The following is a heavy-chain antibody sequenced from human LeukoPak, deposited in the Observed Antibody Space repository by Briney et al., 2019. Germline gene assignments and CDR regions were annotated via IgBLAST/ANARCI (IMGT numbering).Heavy chain of an antibody. CDR2: ISSSSAYI. J-gene: IGHJ4*02. V-gene: IGHV3-21*01. CDR3: ARAIAVAGPYYFDY. Sequence: PGGSLRLSCAASGFTFSSYSMNWVRQAPGKGLEWVSSISSSSAYIYYADSMKGRFTISRDNAKNSLFLQMNSLRAEDTAVYYCARAIAVAGPYYFDYWGQGTLVTVSS. CDR1: GFTFSSYS. D-gene: IGHD6-19*01.